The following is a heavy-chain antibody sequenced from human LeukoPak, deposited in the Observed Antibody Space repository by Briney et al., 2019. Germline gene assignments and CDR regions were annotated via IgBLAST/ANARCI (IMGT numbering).Heavy chain of an antibody. Sequence: GGSLRLSCAASGFTFSTYWMSWLRQAPGKGLEWVANIKQDGSEKYYVDSVEGRFTISRDNAKNSLSLQLNSLRAEDTAVYCCAGMTGGLWDYWGQGTLVTVSS. CDR1: GFTFSTYW. J-gene: IGHJ4*02. D-gene: IGHD2-15*01. V-gene: IGHV3-7*05. CDR3: AGMTGGLWDY. CDR2: IKQDGSEK.